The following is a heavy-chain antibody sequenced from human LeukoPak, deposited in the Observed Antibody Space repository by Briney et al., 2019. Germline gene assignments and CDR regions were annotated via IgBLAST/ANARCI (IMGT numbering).Heavy chain of an antibody. CDR1: RFTFSSYG. CDR3: AKDQSPGHYYDSSGYFDY. D-gene: IGHD3-22*01. CDR2: IRYDGSNK. V-gene: IGHV3-30*02. Sequence: GGSLRLSCAASRFTFSSYGMHWVRQAPGKGLEWVAFIRYDGSNKYYADSVKGRFTISRDNSKNTLYLQMNNLRPEDTAVYNCAKDQSPGHYYDSSGYFDYWGQGTLVTVSS. J-gene: IGHJ4*02.